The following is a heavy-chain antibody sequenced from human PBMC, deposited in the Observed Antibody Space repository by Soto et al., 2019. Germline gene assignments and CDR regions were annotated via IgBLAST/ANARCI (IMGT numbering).Heavy chain of an antibody. CDR2: IYHSGST. J-gene: IGHJ6*02. D-gene: IGHD3-10*01. CDR3: ARGGSGSYYYGMDV. Sequence: LSLTCAVSGGSISSGGYSWSWIRQPPGKGLEWIGYIYHSGSTYYNPSLKSRVTISVDRSKNQFSLKLSSVTAADTAVYYCARGGSGSYYYGMDVWGQGTTVTVSS. CDR1: GGSISSGGYS. V-gene: IGHV4-30-2*01.